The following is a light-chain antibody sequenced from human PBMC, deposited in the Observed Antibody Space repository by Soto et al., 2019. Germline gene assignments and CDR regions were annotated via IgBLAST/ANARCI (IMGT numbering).Light chain of an antibody. Sequence: EIVLSQSPATLSLSPGERATLSCRASQSISNYLAWYQQRPGQAPRLLIYDASNRATGIPARFSGSGYGTDFTLSISSLGTEDFAVYYCQQRSNWPQLTFGGGTKVEVK. J-gene: IGKJ4*01. CDR3: QQRSNWPQLT. V-gene: IGKV3-11*01. CDR2: DAS. CDR1: QSISNY.